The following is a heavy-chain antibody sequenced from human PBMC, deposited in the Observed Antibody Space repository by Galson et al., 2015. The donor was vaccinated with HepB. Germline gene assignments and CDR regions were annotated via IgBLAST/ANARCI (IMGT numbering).Heavy chain of an antibody. V-gene: IGHV3-30-3*01. D-gene: IGHD3-10*01. Sequence: SLRLSCAASGFTFSSYAIHWVHQAPGKGLEWVAVISYDGSNKYYADSVKGRFTISRDNSKNTLYLQMNSLRAEDTAVYYCARGFSHRDEADYWGQGTLVTVS. CDR3: ARGFSHRDEADY. J-gene: IGHJ4*02. CDR1: GFTFSSYA. CDR2: ISYDGSNK.